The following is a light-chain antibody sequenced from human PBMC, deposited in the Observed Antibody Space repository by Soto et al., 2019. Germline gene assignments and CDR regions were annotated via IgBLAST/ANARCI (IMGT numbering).Light chain of an antibody. CDR3: AAWDDSLNVV. CDR1: SSNIGSNY. V-gene: IGLV1-47*01. Sequence: QSVLTQPPSASGTPGLRVTISCSGSSSNIGSNYVYWYQQLPGTAPKLLIYRNNQRPLGVPDRFSGSKSGTSASLAISGLRSEDEAEYYCAAWDDSLNVVFGGGTKLTVL. J-gene: IGLJ2*01. CDR2: RNN.